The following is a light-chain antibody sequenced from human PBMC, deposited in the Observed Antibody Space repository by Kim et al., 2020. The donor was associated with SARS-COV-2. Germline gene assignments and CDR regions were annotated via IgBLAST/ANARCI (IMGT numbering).Light chain of an antibody. CDR2: GKN. CDR1: SRRSDY. CDR3: NSRDSSGNHLV. J-gene: IGLJ3*02. V-gene: IGLV3-19*01. Sequence: ALGQTVRLRCQGDSRRSDYASWYQQKPGQAPVLVINGKNSRPSGIPDRFSGSSSGNTASLTITGTQAEDEADYYCNSRDSSGNHLVFGGGTQLTVL.